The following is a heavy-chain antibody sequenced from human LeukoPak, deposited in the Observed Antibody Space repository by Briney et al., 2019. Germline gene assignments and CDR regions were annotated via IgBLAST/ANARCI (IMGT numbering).Heavy chain of an antibody. V-gene: IGHV3-23*01. CDR1: GFTFDNYA. J-gene: IGHJ4*02. D-gene: IGHD2-2*01. CDR2: ISGSGGST. Sequence: PGGSLRLSCAASGFTFDNYAMSWVRQAPGKGLEWVSTISGSGGSTYYADSVKGRFTISRDNSKNTMYLQMNSLRADDTAVYYCAKQMPRGYFDYWGREPWSPSPQ. CDR3: AKQMPRGYFDY.